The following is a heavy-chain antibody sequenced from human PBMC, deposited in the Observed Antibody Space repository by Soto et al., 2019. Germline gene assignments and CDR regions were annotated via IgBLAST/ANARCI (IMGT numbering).Heavy chain of an antibody. CDR3: ARHGPVVVAATRGTYDFAGMDL. CDR1: GGSISSYY. V-gene: IGHV4-59*08. CDR2: IYYSGST. J-gene: IGHJ6*01. D-gene: IGHD2-15*01. Sequence: QVQLQESGPGLVKPSETLSLTCTVSGGSISSYYWSWIRQPPGKGLEWIGYIYYSGSTTYNPSLRSRVTMTVDTIKNQFSLTLSSVTASDTAVYSCARHGPVVVAATRGTYDFAGMDLW.